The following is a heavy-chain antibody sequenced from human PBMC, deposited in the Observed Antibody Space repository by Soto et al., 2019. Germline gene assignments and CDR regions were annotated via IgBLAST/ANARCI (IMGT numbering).Heavy chain of an antibody. CDR2: IYHSGTT. CDR3: ARDEDHGSGLSGGMDV. J-gene: IGHJ6*02. D-gene: IGHD3-10*01. V-gene: IGHV4-31*03. Sequence: QVQLQESGPGLVKPSETLSLSCNVSGGSISSDVFFWSWVRQHPARGLEWIGYIYHSGTTYYNPSLQSRITISVDTSKNQFSLKLRSVTAADTAVYFCARDEDHGSGLSGGMDVWGQGTAVTVS. CDR1: GGSISSDVFF.